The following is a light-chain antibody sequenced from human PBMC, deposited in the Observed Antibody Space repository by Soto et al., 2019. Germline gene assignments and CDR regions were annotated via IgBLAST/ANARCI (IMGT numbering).Light chain of an antibody. J-gene: IGKJ5*01. V-gene: IGKV3-15*01. CDR2: GAS. Sequence: EIRMTNSPATLSVSQGERATLSCRASQSVSSNLAWYQQKPGQAPRLLIYGASTRATGIPARFSGSGSGTEFTLTISSLQSADFAVYYCQQYTNWPLLFGQGTRLAIK. CDR3: QQYTNWPLL. CDR1: QSVSSN.